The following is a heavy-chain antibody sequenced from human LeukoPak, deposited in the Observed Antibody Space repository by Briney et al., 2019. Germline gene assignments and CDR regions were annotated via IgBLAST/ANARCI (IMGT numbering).Heavy chain of an antibody. J-gene: IGHJ4*02. CDR1: GFTFSDYA. CDR3: AKDNMDTSSCLDY. Sequence: PGRSLRLSCAASGFTFSDYAMHWVRQAPGKGLEWVAVIWCDGSETYYADSVMGRFTISRDKSKNTLFLQMNSLRADDRSVYYCAKDNMDTSSCLDYWGQGTLVTVSS. CDR2: IWCDGSET. D-gene: IGHD5-18*01. V-gene: IGHV3-33*03.